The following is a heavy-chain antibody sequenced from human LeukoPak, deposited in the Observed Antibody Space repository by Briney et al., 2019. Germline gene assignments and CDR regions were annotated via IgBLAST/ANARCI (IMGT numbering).Heavy chain of an antibody. J-gene: IGHJ4*02. CDR1: GFTFSSYW. CDR2: INSDGSST. CDR3: ARGGHYYDSSGYYGGTNFDY. D-gene: IGHD3-22*01. V-gene: IGHV3-74*01. Sequence: GGSLRPSCAASGFTFSSYWMHWVRQAPGKGLVWVSRINSDGSSTSYADSVKGRFTISRDNAKNTLYLQMNSLRAEDTAVYYCARGGHYYDSSGYYGGTNFDYWGQGTLVTVSS.